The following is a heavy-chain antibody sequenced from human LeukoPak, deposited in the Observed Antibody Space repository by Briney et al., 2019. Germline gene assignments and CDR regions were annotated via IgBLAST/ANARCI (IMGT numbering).Heavy chain of an antibody. J-gene: IGHJ4*02. CDR2: ISVYNGNT. CDR1: GYTFSSYV. Sequence: GASVKVSFKASGYTFSSYVISWVRQAPGQGLEWMGWISVYNGNTNYAQKPHGRLTITTDTSTSTAYMELRSLRSDDTAVYYCARAPLYGSCEYWGQGTLVTVSS. CDR3: ARAPLYGSCEY. D-gene: IGHD6-6*01. V-gene: IGHV1-18*01.